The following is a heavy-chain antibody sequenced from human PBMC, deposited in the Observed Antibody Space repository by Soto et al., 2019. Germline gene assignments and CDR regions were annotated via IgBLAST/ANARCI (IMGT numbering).Heavy chain of an antibody. Sequence: ASVKVSCKASGYTFTGYYMHWVRQAPGQGLEWMGWINPNSGGTNYAQKFQGRVTMTRDTSISTAYMELSRLRSDDTAVYYCARAFCDSSGYYYPFDYWGQGTLVTVSS. J-gene: IGHJ4*02. CDR2: INPNSGGT. V-gene: IGHV1-2*02. D-gene: IGHD3-22*01. CDR3: ARAFCDSSGYYYPFDY. CDR1: GYTFTGYY.